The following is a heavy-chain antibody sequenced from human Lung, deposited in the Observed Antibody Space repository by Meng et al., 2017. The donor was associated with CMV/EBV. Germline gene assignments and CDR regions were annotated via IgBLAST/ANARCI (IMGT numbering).Heavy chain of an antibody. D-gene: IGHD6-19*01. CDR3: IKDFDSTGWYDEDF. CDR2: ISTSSTSA. V-gene: IGHV3-23*05. CDR1: KFIFSKYA. J-gene: IGHJ4*02. Sequence: ESLKISXTVSKFIFSKYAMNWVRQAPGKGLEWVSLISTSSTSAYYADSVKGRFTISRDDSKSTLYLQMNSLRVEDTAVYYCIKDFDSTGWYDEDFWGQGTRVTGSS.